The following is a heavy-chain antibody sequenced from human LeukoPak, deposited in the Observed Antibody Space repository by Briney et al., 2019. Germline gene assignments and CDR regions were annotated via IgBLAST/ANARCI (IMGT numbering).Heavy chain of an antibody. V-gene: IGHV3-7*01. D-gene: IGHD3-22*01. CDR3: ARDPGDYYDSSGYYYLDY. J-gene: IGHJ4*02. CDR1: GFTFSGYW. Sequence: PGGSLRLSCAASGFTFSGYWMSWVRQAPGKGLEWVANINQDGSKKYYVDSVKGRFTISRDNAKNSLYLQMNSLRAEDTAVYYCARDPGDYYDSSGYYYLDYWGQGTLVTVSS. CDR2: INQDGSKK.